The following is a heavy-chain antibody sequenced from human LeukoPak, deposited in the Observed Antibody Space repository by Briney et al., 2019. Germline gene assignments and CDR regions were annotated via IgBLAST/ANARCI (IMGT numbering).Heavy chain of an antibody. Sequence: GGSLRLSCAGSGFTFSTYGMHWVRQAPGKGLEWVATLSYDGSNRYYADSVKGRFIISRDNSKNTLYLLMNSLRPEDTAVYYCAKGVGIYDSSGYFDYWGQGTLVTVSS. CDR3: AKGVGIYDSSGYFDY. D-gene: IGHD3-22*01. CDR1: GFTFSTYG. CDR2: LSYDGSNR. J-gene: IGHJ4*02. V-gene: IGHV3-30*18.